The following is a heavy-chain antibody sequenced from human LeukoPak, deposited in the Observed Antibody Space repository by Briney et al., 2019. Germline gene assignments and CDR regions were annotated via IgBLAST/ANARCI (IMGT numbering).Heavy chain of an antibody. CDR2: INAGNGNT. CDR1: GYTFTSYA. CDR3: ARVSMGSKACDY. D-gene: IGHD1-26*01. V-gene: IGHV1-3*01. J-gene: IGHJ4*02. Sequence: ASVKVSCKASGYTFTSYAMHWVRQAPGQRLEWMGWINAGNGNTKYSQKFQGRVTITRDTSASTAYMELSSLRSEDTAVYYCARVSMGSKACDYWGQGTLVTVSS.